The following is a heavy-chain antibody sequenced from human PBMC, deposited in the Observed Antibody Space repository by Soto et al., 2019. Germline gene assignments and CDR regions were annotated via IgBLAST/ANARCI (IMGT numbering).Heavy chain of an antibody. D-gene: IGHD2-2*01. V-gene: IGHV1-18*01. CDR1: GYTFTSYG. J-gene: IGHJ6*02. Sequence: QVQLVQSGAEVKKPGASVKVSCKASGYTFTSYGISWVRQAPGQGPEWMGWISAYNGNTNYAQKIQGRVTMTTDTSTSTAYRELRSLRSDDTAVYYCARVRGDIVVVPAATPYYYDGMDAWGQGATVTVSS. CDR2: ISAYNGNT. CDR3: ARVRGDIVVVPAATPYYYDGMDA.